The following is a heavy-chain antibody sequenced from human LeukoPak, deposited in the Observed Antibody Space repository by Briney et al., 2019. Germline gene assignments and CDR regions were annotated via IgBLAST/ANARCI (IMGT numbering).Heavy chain of an antibody. CDR3: TTGDYVWGSYRYMDY. D-gene: IGHD3-16*02. CDR1: GFTFSNAW. J-gene: IGHJ4*02. CDR2: IKSKTDGGTT. V-gene: IGHV3-15*01. Sequence: GGSLRLSCAASGFTFSNAWMSWVRQAPGKGLEWVGRIKSKTDGGTTDYAAPVKGRFTISRDDSKNTLYLQMNSLKTEDTAVYYCTTGDYVWGSYRYMDYWGQGTLVTVSS.